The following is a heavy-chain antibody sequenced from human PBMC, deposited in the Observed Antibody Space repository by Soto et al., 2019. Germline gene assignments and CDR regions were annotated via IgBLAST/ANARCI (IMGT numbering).Heavy chain of an antibody. V-gene: IGHV2-5*01. D-gene: IGHD5-12*01. CDR2: IYWNDFK. CDR3: ATSRGYNGYEGPPLYEMDV. Sequence: SGPTLVNPTQTLTLTCTCSGFSVKTSGVGVGWIRQPPGKTLEWLALIYWNDFKRYTPSPESRLTITKDTSKNQVVLTVTNVDPADTATYYCATSRGYNGYEGPPLYEMDVWGQGTTVTVSS. CDR1: GFSVKTSGVG. J-gene: IGHJ6*02.